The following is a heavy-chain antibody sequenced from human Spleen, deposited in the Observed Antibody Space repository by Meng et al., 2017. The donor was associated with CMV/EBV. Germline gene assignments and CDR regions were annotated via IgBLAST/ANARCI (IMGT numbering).Heavy chain of an antibody. V-gene: IGHV1-2*06. Sequence: KASAYTVTGYYLHWVRQAPGQGLEWMGRINLNSGDTGYAQKFQGRVTMTRDTSISTGHMELSRLSSEDTAVYYCARVIAVAGTAPFDYWGQGTLVTVSS. CDR1: AYTVTGYY. CDR3: ARVIAVAGTAPFDY. CDR2: INLNSGDT. D-gene: IGHD6-19*01. J-gene: IGHJ4*02.